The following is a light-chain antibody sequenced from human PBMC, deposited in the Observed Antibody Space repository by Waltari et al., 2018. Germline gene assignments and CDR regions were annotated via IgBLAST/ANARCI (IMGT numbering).Light chain of an antibody. CDR3: SSYTNGVI. V-gene: IGLV2-14*03. J-gene: IGLJ2*01. CDR2: DVN. CDR1: ASAIGVNNF. Sequence: QSALTQPASVSGSPGQSITIPCTGTASAIGVNNFVSLYQQHTGKAPILLISDVNKRPSGLSHRFSGSKSGNTASLTISGLQAADEADYYCSSYTNGVIFGGGTKLTVL.